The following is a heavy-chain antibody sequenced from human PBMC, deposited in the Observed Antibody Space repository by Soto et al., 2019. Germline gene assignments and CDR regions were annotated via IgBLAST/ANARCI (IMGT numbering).Heavy chain of an antibody. CDR2: ISAYNGNT. J-gene: IGHJ6*02. Sequence: EASVKVSCKASGYTFTSYGISWVRQAPGQGLEWMGWISAYNGNTNYAQKLQGRVTMTTDTSTSTAYMELRSLRSDDTAVYYCARGPYCGGDCSVPWNYYYGMDVWGQGTTVTVSS. CDR3: ARGPYCGGDCSVPWNYYYGMDV. D-gene: IGHD2-21*02. V-gene: IGHV1-18*01. CDR1: GYTFTSYG.